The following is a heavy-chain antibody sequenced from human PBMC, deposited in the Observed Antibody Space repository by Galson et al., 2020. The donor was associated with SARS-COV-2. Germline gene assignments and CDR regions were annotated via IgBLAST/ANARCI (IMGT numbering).Heavy chain of an antibody. J-gene: IGHJ6*03. CDR3: AKDPFRVDYYDSSGYYRPRPYYYYYMDV. D-gene: IGHD3-22*01. V-gene: IGHV3-33*06. Sequence: QLGESLKISCAASGFTFSSYGMHWVRQAPGKGLEWVAVIWYDGSNKYYADSVKGRFTISRDNSKNTLYLQMNSLRAEDTAVYYCAKDPFRVDYYDSSGYYRPRPYYYYYMDVGGKGTTVTVSS. CDR2: IWYDGSNK. CDR1: GFTFSSYG.